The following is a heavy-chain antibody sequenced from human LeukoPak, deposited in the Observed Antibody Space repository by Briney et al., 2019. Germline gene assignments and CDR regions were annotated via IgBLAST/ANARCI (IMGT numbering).Heavy chain of an antibody. CDR1: GYTFTSYY. J-gene: IGHJ6*02. V-gene: IGHV1-46*01. CDR2: INPSGGST. Sequence: ASVKVSCKASGYTFTSYYMHWVRQAPGQGLEWMGIINPSGGSTSYAQKFQGRVTMTRDTSTSTVYMELSSLRSEDTAVYYCARAGTFIAATSYYYGMDVWGQRTTVTVSS. D-gene: IGHD5-12*01. CDR3: ARAGTFIAATSYYYGMDV.